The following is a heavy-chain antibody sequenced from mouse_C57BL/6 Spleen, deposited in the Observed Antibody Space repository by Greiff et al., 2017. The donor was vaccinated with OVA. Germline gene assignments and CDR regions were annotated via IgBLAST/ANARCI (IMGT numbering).Heavy chain of an antibody. V-gene: IGHV2-5*01. CDR2: IWRGGST. D-gene: IGHD1-1*01. CDR3: AKKDYYGSSYPYAMDY. J-gene: IGHJ4*01. Sequence: QVQLKESGPGLVQPSQSLSITCTVSGFSLTSYGVHWVRQSPGKGLAWLGVIWRGGSTDYNAAFMSRLSITKDNSKSQVFFKMNSLQADDTAIYYCAKKDYYGSSYPYAMDYWGQGTSVTVSS. CDR1: GFSLTSYG.